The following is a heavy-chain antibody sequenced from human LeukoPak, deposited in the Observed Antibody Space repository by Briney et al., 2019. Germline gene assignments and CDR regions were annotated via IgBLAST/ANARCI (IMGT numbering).Heavy chain of an antibody. D-gene: IGHD2-15*01. CDR2: IYYSGST. CDR1: GGSISSYY. CDR3: ARGYCSGGSCYSFDTNWYFDL. J-gene: IGHJ2*01. V-gene: IGHV4-59*08. Sequence: PSETLSLTCTVSGGSISSYYWSWIRQPPGKGLEWIGYIYYSGSTNYNPSLKSRVTISVDTSKNQFSLKLSSVTAADTAVYYCARGYCSGGSCYSFDTNWYFDLWGPGNLVTVSS.